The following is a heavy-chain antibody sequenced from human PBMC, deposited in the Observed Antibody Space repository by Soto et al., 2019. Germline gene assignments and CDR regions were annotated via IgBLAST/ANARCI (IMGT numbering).Heavy chain of an antibody. V-gene: IGHV1-3*01. CDR1: GYTFTSYA. CDR3: ARVGYYDILTGSLNAFDI. J-gene: IGHJ3*02. D-gene: IGHD3-9*01. CDR2: INAGNGNT. Sequence: GASVKVSCKASGYTFTSYAMHWVRQAPGQRLEWMGWINAGNGNTKYSQKFQGRVTITRDTSASTAYMELSSLRSEDTAVYYCARVGYYDILTGSLNAFDIGGQGTMVTVSS.